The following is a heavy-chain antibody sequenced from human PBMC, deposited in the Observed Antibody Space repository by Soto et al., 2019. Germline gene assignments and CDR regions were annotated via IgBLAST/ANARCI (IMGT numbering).Heavy chain of an antibody. CDR1: GFTFSGSA. V-gene: IGHV3-73*01. CDR3: SRQASDFWSGKPQYYMDV. Sequence: GGSLRLSCAASGFTFSGSAMHWVRQASGKGLEWVGRIRSKPNNYAKNTAHLQMNSLNTEDTAVYYCSRQASDFWSGKPQYYMDVWGKGTTVTVSS. J-gene: IGHJ6*03. D-gene: IGHD3-3*01. CDR2: IRSKPNNY.